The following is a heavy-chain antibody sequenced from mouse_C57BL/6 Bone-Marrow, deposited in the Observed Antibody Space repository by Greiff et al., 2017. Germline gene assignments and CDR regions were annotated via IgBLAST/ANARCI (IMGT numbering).Heavy chain of an antibody. D-gene: IGHD2-4*01. CDR2: INPGSGGT. V-gene: IGHV1-54*01. J-gene: IGHJ4*01. CDR1: GYAFTNYL. Sequence: VQLQQSGAELVRPGTSVKVSCKASGYAFTNYLIEWVKQRPGQGLEWIGVINPGSGGTNYNEKFKGKATLTADKSSSTAYMQLSSLTSEDSAVYCCAREDYDDYYAMDYWGQGTSVTVSS. CDR3: AREDYDDYYAMDY.